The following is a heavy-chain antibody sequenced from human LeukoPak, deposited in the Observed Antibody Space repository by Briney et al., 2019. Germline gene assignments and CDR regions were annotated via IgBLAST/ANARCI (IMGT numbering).Heavy chain of an antibody. V-gene: IGHV1-2*02. D-gene: IGHD3-9*01. Sequence: ASVKVSCKASGYTFSGHYMHWVRQAPGQGLEWMGWINPNNGDTSYAQKFQGRVTTTRDTSISTAYMELSSLTSDDTAVYFCLRYFNYFDYWGQGTLVTVSS. CDR1: GYTFSGHY. CDR2: INPNNGDT. CDR3: LRYFNYFDY. J-gene: IGHJ4*02.